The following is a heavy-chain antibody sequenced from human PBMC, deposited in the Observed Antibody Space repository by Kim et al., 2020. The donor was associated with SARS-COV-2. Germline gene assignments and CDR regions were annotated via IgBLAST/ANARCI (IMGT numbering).Heavy chain of an antibody. CDR2: ISGSGGST. Sequence: GGSLRLSCTASGFTFTSYAMSWVRQAPGKGLEWVSAISGSGGSTYYADSVKGRFTISRDNSKNTLYLQMNSLRADDTAVYYCAKDQSNSLYYDYDGMGTWGAGATVTVSS. J-gene: IGHJ6*01. CDR3: AKDQSNSLYYDYDGMGT. V-gene: IGHV3-23*01. CDR1: GFTFTSYA. D-gene: IGHD2-21*01.